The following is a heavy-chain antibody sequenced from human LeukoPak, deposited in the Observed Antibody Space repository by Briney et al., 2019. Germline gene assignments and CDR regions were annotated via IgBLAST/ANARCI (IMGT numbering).Heavy chain of an antibody. Sequence: PSETLSLTCTVSGGSISSGGYYWSWIRQHPGKGLGWIGYIYYSGNAYYSPSLKSRLTISIETSKNQFSLKLRSVTAADTAVYYCARGQDDYSSFYTWFDPWGQGTLVTVSS. CDR2: IYYSGNA. CDR3: ARGQDDYSSFYTWFDP. CDR1: GGSISSGGYY. J-gene: IGHJ5*02. D-gene: IGHD4-11*01. V-gene: IGHV4-31*03.